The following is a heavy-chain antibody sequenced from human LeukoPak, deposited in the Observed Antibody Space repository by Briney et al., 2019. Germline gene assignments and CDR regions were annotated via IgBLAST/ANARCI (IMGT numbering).Heavy chain of an antibody. CDR2: INTNTGNP. CDR3: ARAGYSSSWFGDNWFDP. CDR1: GGTFSSYA. Sequence: ASVKVSCKASGGTFSSYAISWVRQAPGQGLEWMGWINTNTGNPTYAQGFTGRFVFSLDTSVSTAYLQISSLKAEDTAVYYCARAGYSSSWFGDNWFDPWGQGTLVTVSS. V-gene: IGHV7-4-1*02. D-gene: IGHD6-13*01. J-gene: IGHJ5*02.